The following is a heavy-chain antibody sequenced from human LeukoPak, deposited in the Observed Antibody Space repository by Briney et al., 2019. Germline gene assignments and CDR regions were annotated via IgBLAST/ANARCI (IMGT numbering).Heavy chain of an antibody. Sequence: GGSLRLSCSASGFTFDDYGMSWVRQAPGKGLEWVSGINWNGGSTGYADSVKGRFTISRDNAKNSLYLQMNSLRAEDTAVYYCARDTYYYNSSAFYHYYYGMDVWGQGTTVTVSS. CDR3: ARDTYYYNSSAFYHYYYGMDV. D-gene: IGHD3-22*01. V-gene: IGHV3-20*04. J-gene: IGHJ6*02. CDR2: INWNGGST. CDR1: GFTFDDYG.